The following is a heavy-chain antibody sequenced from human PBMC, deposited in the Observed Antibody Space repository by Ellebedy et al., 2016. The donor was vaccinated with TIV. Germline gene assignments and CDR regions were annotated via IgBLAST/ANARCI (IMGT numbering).Heavy chain of an antibody. CDR1: GGSINSGAYY. Sequence: MPSETLSLTCTVSGGSINSGAYYRTWIRQHPGKGLEWIGNIYSSGNTYYNPSLKSRVTMSIDTSKKQFSLKLSSLTAADTAVYYCAGSDYYDRSGYFEYWGQGTLVTVSS. J-gene: IGHJ4*02. CDR3: AGSDYYDRSGYFEY. CDR2: IYSSGNT. V-gene: IGHV4-31*03. D-gene: IGHD3-22*01.